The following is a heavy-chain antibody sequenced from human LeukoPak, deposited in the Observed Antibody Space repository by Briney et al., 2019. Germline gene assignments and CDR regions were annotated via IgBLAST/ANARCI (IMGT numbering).Heavy chain of an antibody. D-gene: IGHD5-24*01. V-gene: IGHV4-59*08. CDR2: IYYSGST. CDR1: GGSMSSYY. Sequence: PSETLSLTCTVSGGSMSSYYWSWIRQPPGKGLEWIGYIYYSGSTKYNPSLKSRVTISVDTSKNQFSLKLSSMTAADTAVYYCARGARAGYNLEPFDYWGQGTLVTVSS. CDR3: ARGARAGYNLEPFDY. J-gene: IGHJ4*02.